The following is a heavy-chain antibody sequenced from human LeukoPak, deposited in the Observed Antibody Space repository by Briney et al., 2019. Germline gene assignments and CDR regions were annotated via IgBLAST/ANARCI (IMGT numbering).Heavy chain of an antibody. Sequence: SETLSLTCTVSGGSISGYHWSWIRQPPGKGLEWIGYIYYSGSTNHNPSLKSRVTMSVDTSKNQFSLRLSSVTAADTAVYYCARSYCSSISCYSYFDYWGQGTLVTVSS. J-gene: IGHJ4*02. V-gene: IGHV4-59*08. CDR2: IYYSGST. D-gene: IGHD2-2*01. CDR1: GGSISGYH. CDR3: ARSYCSSISCYSYFDY.